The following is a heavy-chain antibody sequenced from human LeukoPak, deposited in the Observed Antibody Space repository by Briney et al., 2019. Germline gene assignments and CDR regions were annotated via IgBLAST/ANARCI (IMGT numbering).Heavy chain of an antibody. Sequence: GGSLRLSCAASGFTFSSYGMSWVRQAPGKGLEWVSAISGSGGSTYYADSVKGWFTISRDNSKNTLYLQMNSLRAEDTAVYYCAKAGVTAIPPNYFDYWGQGTLVTVSS. V-gene: IGHV3-23*01. CDR1: GFTFSSYG. D-gene: IGHD2-21*02. CDR3: AKAGVTAIPPNYFDY. CDR2: ISGSGGST. J-gene: IGHJ4*02.